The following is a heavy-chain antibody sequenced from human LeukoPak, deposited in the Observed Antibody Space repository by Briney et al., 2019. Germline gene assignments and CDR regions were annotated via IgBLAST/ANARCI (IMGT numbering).Heavy chain of an antibody. V-gene: IGHV3-7*04. CDR2: IKQDGSEK. Sequence: GGSLRLSCAASGFTFSSYWMSWVRQAPGKGLEWVANIKQDGSEKYYVDSVKGRFTISRDNAKNSLYLQMNSLRSEDTAVYYCARAVGGGDRYGSGSYPDYWGQGTLVTVSS. CDR1: GFTFSSYW. CDR3: ARAVGGGDRYGSGSYPDY. D-gene: IGHD3-10*01. J-gene: IGHJ4*02.